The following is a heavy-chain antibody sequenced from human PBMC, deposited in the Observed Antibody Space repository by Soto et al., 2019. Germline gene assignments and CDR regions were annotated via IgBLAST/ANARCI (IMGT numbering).Heavy chain of an antibody. J-gene: IGHJ5*02. V-gene: IGHV4-34*01. D-gene: IGHD3-10*01. Sequence: QVQLQQWGAGLLKPSETLSLTCAVYGGSFSGYYLSWIRQPPGKGLEWIGEINHSGSTNYNPSIKSRVTISVDTSNNQLSLKLSSVTAADTAVYYCARKCGSGNWFDPWGQGTLVTVSS. CDR1: GGSFSGYY. CDR3: ARKCGSGNWFDP. CDR2: INHSGST.